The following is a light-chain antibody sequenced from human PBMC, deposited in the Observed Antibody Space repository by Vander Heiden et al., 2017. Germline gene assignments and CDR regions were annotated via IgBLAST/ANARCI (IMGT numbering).Light chain of an antibody. CDR1: QSISSY. Sequence: IQMTQSPSSLSASVGDRVTITCRASQSISSYLNCYQQTPGKAPKLLIYAASSLQSGVPSRFSGSGSGTDFTLTISSLQPEDFATYFCQQTDSTLLYTFGQGTKLXIK. J-gene: IGKJ2*01. CDR3: QQTDSTLLYT. CDR2: AAS. V-gene: IGKV1-39*01.